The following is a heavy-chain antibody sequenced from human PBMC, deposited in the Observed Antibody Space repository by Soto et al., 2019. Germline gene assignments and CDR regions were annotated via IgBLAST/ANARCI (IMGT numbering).Heavy chain of an antibody. CDR1: GFTFSGYD. V-gene: IGHV3-30-3*01. Sequence: QVQLVDSGGGVVQPGRSLRLSGVASGFTFSGYDMHWIRQAPGKGLEWVASISYDGSNKYYADSVKGRFTISRDTSKNTLYVQMNSLRAEDTAVYYCAREDIAVAGNGAFEIWGQGTMVTVSS. D-gene: IGHD6-19*01. CDR2: ISYDGSNK. J-gene: IGHJ3*02. CDR3: AREDIAVAGNGAFEI.